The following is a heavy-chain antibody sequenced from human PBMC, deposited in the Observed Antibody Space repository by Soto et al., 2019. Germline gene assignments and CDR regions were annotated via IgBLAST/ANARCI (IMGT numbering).Heavy chain of an antibody. CDR3: AKDSGYDSRLGGIFDY. Sequence: EVQLVESGGGLVQPGRSLRLSCAASGFTFDDYAMHWVRQAPVKGLEWVSGISWNSGSIGYADSVKGRFTISRDNAKNSLYLQMNSLRAEDTALYYCAKDSGYDSRLGGIFDYWGQGTLVTVSS. V-gene: IGHV3-9*01. J-gene: IGHJ4*02. CDR2: ISWNSGSI. D-gene: IGHD5-12*01. CDR1: GFTFDDYA.